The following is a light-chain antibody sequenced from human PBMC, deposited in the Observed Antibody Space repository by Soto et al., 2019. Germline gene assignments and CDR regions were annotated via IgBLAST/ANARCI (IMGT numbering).Light chain of an antibody. CDR3: QQYNNRPLT. Sequence: DIVLTQSPYTLSVSPGERATLSCRASQSISKTLAWYQQKSGQPPRLLIYDASTMATGFPARFSGSGSGTEFTLTISSLQSEDFAVYYCQQYNNRPLTFGGGTKVEIK. CDR1: QSISKT. CDR2: DAS. J-gene: IGKJ4*01. V-gene: IGKV3D-15*01.